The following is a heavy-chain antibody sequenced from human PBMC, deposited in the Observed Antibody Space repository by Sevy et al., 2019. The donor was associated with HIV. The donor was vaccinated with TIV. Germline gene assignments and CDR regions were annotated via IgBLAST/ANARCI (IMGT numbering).Heavy chain of an antibody. CDR2: IKSKTDGGTT. Sequence: GGSQRLSCAASGFTFSNAWMSWVRQAPGKGLEWVGRIKSKTDGGTTDYAAPVKGRFTISRDDSENTLYLQMNSLKTEDTDVYYCTTATGGAVAGTFGYWGQGTLVTVSS. J-gene: IGHJ4*02. V-gene: IGHV3-15*01. D-gene: IGHD6-19*01. CDR1: GFTFSNAW. CDR3: TTATGGAVAGTFGY.